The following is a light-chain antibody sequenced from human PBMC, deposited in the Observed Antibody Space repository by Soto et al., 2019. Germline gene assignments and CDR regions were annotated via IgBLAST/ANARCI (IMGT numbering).Light chain of an antibody. CDR3: QHYNNWPPWT. J-gene: IGKJ1*01. Sequence: EIVMTQSPATLSVSPGERVTLSCRASQSVKSNLAWYQQKFGQAPRLLIYGASTRATGVPARFSGSGSGTESTLTISSLQSEDFAVYYCQHYNNWPPWTFGQGTKVEI. CDR2: GAS. V-gene: IGKV3-15*01. CDR1: QSVKSN.